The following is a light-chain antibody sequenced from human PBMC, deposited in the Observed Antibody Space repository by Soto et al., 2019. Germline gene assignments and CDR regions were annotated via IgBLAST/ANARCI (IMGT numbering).Light chain of an antibody. J-gene: IGKJ3*01. Sequence: ERVMTQSPATLSVSPGERATLSCRASQSVSSNLAWYQQKPGQAPRLLIYGASNRATGIPARFSGSGSGTDSTLTISSLEPEDFAVYYCQQRRNWPLTFGPGTKVDIK. V-gene: IGKV3-11*01. CDR3: QQRRNWPLT. CDR2: GAS. CDR1: QSVSSN.